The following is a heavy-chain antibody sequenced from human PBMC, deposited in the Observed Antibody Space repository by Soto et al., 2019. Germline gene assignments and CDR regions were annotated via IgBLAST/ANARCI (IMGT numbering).Heavy chain of an antibody. CDR1: GYTFTSYG. CDR3: ARDPVCSGGSCYSFWFDP. Sequence: ASVKVSCKAIGYTFTSYGISWVRQAPGQGLEWMGRINPCGGSTNYAQKFQGRVTMTRDTSTSTVYMELSSLRSEDTAVYYCARDPVCSGGSCYSFWFDPWGQGTLVTVS. D-gene: IGHD2-15*01. CDR2: INPCGGST. J-gene: IGHJ5*02. V-gene: IGHV1-46*03.